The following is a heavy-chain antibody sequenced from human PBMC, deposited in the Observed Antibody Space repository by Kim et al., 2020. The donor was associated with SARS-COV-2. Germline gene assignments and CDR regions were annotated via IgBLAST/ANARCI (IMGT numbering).Heavy chain of an antibody. Sequence: SETLSLTCAVYGGSFSGYYWSWIRQPPGKGLEWIGEINHSGSTNYNPSLKSRVTISVDTSKNQFSLKLSSVTAADTAVYYCARGMGYYYGSGSSTPFDY. CDR2: INHSGST. CDR3: ARGMGYYYGSGSSTPFDY. D-gene: IGHD3-10*01. CDR1: GGSFSGYY. J-gene: IGHJ4*01. V-gene: IGHV4-34*01.